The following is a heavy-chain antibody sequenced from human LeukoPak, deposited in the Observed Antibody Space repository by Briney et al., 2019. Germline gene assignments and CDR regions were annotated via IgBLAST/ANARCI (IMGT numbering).Heavy chain of an antibody. Sequence: PSETLSLTCTVSGGSISSSSYYWGWIRQPPGKGLEWIVSIYYSGSTYYNPSLKSRVTISVDTSKNQFSLKLSSVTAADTAVYYCARERRGSYEHWGQGTLVTVSS. CDR1: GGSISSSSYY. CDR2: IYYSGST. V-gene: IGHV4-39*07. J-gene: IGHJ1*01. D-gene: IGHD3-16*01. CDR3: ARERRGSYEH.